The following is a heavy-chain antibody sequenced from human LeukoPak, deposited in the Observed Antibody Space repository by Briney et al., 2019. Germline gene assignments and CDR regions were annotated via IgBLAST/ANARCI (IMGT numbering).Heavy chain of an antibody. CDR1: GDSISSGSYY. D-gene: IGHD5/OR15-5a*01. Sequence: SETLSLTCTVSGDSISSGSYYWSWIRQPAGKGLEWIGRIYTTGGTNYNPSLKSRVTISVDTSENQFSLRLSSVTAADTAVYYCARGSLGREVSAFFKNWGQGILVTVSS. CDR3: ARGSLGREVSAFFKN. V-gene: IGHV4-61*02. J-gene: IGHJ4*02. CDR2: IYTTGGT.